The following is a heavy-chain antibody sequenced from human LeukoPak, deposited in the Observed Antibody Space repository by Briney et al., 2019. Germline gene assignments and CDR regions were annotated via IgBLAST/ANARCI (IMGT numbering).Heavy chain of an antibody. CDR3: ARGRRGIRTLGY. D-gene: IGHD1-26*01. Sequence: GASVKVSCKASGYTLTSYDINWVRQATGQGLEWMGWMNPNSGNTGYAQKFQGRVTMTRNTSISTAYMELSSLRSEDTAVYYCARGRRGIRTLGYWGQGTLVTVSS. CDR1: GYTLTSYD. J-gene: IGHJ4*02. CDR2: MNPNSGNT. V-gene: IGHV1-8*01.